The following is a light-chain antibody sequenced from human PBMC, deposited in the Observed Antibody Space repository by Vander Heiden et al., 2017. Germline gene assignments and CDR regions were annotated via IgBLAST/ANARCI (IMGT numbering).Light chain of an antibody. CDR2: KDS. V-gene: IGLV3-25*03. J-gene: IGLJ3*02. CDR1: ALPKQY. CDR3: QSADSSGTYDWV. Sequence: SYELTQPPSVSVSPGQTARITCSGDALPKQYAYWYQQKPGQAPVLVIYKDSERPSGIPERFSGSNSGTTVTLTISGVQAEDEADYYCQSADSSGTYDWVFGGGTKLTVL.